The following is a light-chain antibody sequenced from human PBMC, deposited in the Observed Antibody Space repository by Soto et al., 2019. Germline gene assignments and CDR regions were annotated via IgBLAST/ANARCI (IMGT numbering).Light chain of an antibody. Sequence: KHITPEPCTLSAAGGYTWTANYQTSQGVSGWLAWYQQKPGEAPKLLIYDASALPRGVSSTFSGRESGTNFTLTIPTLPPYDFASYYLHQHATLSGPFARGTRL. J-gene: IGKJ5*01. CDR2: DAS. CDR1: QGVSGW. V-gene: IGKV1-5*01. CDR3: HQHATLSGP.